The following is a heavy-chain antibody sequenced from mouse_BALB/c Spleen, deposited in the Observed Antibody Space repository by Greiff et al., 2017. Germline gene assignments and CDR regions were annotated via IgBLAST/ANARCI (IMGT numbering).Heavy chain of an antibody. V-gene: IGHV5-6*01. CDR1: GFTFSSYA. CDR2: ISSGGSYT. CDR3: ARHGHYDSRYN. Sequence: EVKLMESGGDLVKPGGSLKLSCAASGFTFSSYAMSWVRQTPDKRLEWVATISSGGSYTYYPDSVKGRFTISRDNAKNTLYLQMSSLKSEDTAMYYCARHGHYDSRYNWGQGTTVTVSS. J-gene: IGHJ2*01. D-gene: IGHD1-1*01.